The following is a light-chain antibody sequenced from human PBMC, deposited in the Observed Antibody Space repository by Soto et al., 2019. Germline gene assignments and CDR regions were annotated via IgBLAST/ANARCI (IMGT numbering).Light chain of an antibody. J-gene: IGKJ3*01. CDR3: QQYYKWPLT. CDR1: QSVHIN. Sequence: IVMTQSPATLSFSPRASATLSCQASQSVHINFAWYQQKRGQAPGLLIYGASTRATGIPDRFSGSGSGTEFTLIISSLQSEDFAIYFCQQYYKWPLTFGPGTKVDI. CDR2: GAS. V-gene: IGKV3-15*01.